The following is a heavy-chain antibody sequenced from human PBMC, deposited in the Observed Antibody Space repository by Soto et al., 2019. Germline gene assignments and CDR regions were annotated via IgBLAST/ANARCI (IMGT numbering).Heavy chain of an antibody. D-gene: IGHD3-10*01. V-gene: IGHV4-30-2*01. CDR3: ARGVVKRSRGVIWTKGWFDP. CDR2: IYHSGST. CDR1: GGSISSGGYS. J-gene: IGHJ5*02. Sequence: SETLSLTCAVSGGSISSGGYSWSWIRQPPGKGLEWIGYIYHSGSTNYNTSLKSRVTISVDTSKNQFSLKLSSVTAADTAVYYCARGVVKRSRGVIWTKGWFDPWGQGTLVTVSS.